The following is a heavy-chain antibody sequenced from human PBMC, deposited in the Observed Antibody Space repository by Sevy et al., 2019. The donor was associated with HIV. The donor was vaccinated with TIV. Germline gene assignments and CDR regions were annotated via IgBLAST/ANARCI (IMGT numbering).Heavy chain of an antibody. D-gene: IGHD4-4*01. J-gene: IGHJ4*02. CDR1: GFSFRSYA. V-gene: IGHV3-23*01. Sequence: GGSLRLSCAASGFSFRSYAMSWVRQAPWKGLEWVSGISGSGGSTYYEDSVKGRFTISRDNSKSTLYLQMNSLRAEDTAVYYCAKDQTVTTKKFDSWGQGTLVTVSS. CDR2: ISGSGGST. CDR3: AKDQTVTTKKFDS.